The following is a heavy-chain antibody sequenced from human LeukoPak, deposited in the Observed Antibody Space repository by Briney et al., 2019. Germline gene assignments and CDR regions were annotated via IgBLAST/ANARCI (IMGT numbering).Heavy chain of an antibody. D-gene: IGHD3-10*01. CDR1: GFTFSSYE. J-gene: IGHJ5*02. V-gene: IGHV3-48*03. CDR3: AKDQSKVRSPGKNWFDP. CDR2: FSSSGSII. Sequence: GGSLRLSCAASGFTFSSYEMNWVRQAPGKGLEWVSYFSSSGSIIYYADSVKGRFTISRDNSKNTLYLQMNSLRAEDTAVYYCAKDQSKVRSPGKNWFDPWGQGTLVTVSS.